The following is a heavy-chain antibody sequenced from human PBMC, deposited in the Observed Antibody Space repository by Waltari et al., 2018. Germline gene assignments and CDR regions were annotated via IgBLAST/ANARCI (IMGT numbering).Heavy chain of an antibody. CDR2: IYSGGST. Sequence: EVQLVESGGGLIQPGGSLRLSCAASGFTVSSNYMSWVRQAQGKGLEWVSVIYSGGSTYYADSVKGRFTISRDNSKNTLYLQMNSLRAEDTAVYYCASGAIFDPYYYDGMDVWGQGTTVTVSS. J-gene: IGHJ6*02. D-gene: IGHD3-9*01. V-gene: IGHV3-53*01. CDR1: GFTVSSNY. CDR3: ASGAIFDPYYYDGMDV.